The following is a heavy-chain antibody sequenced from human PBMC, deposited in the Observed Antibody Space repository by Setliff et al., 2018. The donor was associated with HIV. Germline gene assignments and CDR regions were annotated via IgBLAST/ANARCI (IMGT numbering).Heavy chain of an antibody. J-gene: IGHJ4*02. V-gene: IGHV4-38-2*01. CDR3: ARLGEF. Sequence: SETLSLTCAASGYSISSGYYWGWIRQPPGKGLEWIGSISHSESTYYNPSLKSRVTISVDTSKKHLSLKVTSTTAADTAVYYCARLGEFWSQGSLVTVSS. CDR1: GYSISSGYY. CDR2: ISHSEST. D-gene: IGHD3-16*01.